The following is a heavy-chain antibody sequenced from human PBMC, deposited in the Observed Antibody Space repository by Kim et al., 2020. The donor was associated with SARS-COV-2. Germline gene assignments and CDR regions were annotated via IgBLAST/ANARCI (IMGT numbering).Heavy chain of an antibody. CDR2: IYYSGST. V-gene: IGHV4-59*08. D-gene: IGHD3-10*01. J-gene: IGHJ3*02. CDR3: ARQIKPRRIYYYGSFDAFDI. CDR1: GGSISSYY. Sequence: SETLSLTCTVSGGSISSYYWSWIRQPPGKGLEWIGYIYYSGSTNYNPSLKSRVTISVDTSKNQFSLKLSSVTAADTAVYYCARQIKPRRIYYYGSFDAFDIWGQGTMVTVSS.